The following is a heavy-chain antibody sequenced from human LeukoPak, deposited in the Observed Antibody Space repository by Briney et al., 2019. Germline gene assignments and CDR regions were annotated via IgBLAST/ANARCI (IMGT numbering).Heavy chain of an antibody. D-gene: IGHD5-18*01. CDR3: ARAREGYSYGF. CDR1: GYSISSGYY. CDR2: IYHSGST. J-gene: IGHJ4*02. Sequence: SETLSLTCTVSGYSISSGYYWGWIRQPPGKGLEWIGSIYHSGSTYYNPSLKSRVTISVDTSKNQFSLKLSSVTAADTAVYYCARAREGYSYGFWGQGTLVTASS. V-gene: IGHV4-38-2*02.